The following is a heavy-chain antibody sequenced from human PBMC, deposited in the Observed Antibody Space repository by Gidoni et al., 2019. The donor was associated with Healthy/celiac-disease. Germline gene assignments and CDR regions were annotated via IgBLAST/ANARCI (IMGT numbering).Heavy chain of an antibody. CDR1: GGSISSGGYS. J-gene: IGHJ4*02. Sequence: QVQLQESGPGLVKPSQTLSLTCTLSGGSISSGGYSWRWIRQHPGKGLEWIGYIYYSGSTYYNPSLKSRVTISVDTSKNQFSLKLSSVTAADTAVYYCASGKLGYCSGGSCYRYWGQGTLVTVSS. D-gene: IGHD2-15*01. V-gene: IGHV4-31*03. CDR3: ASGKLGYCSGGSCYRY. CDR2: IYYSGST.